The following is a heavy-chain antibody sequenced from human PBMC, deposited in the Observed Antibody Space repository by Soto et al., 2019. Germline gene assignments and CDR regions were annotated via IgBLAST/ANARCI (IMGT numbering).Heavy chain of an antibody. D-gene: IGHD5-12*01. CDR3: ARDKGYAFHWSSSSGMDV. CDR1: GYTFSNFG. CDR2: ISGYNGNT. V-gene: IGHV1-18*01. J-gene: IGHJ6*02. Sequence: ASVKVSCKASGYTFSNFGLSWVRQAPGQGLEWMGWISGYNGNTNSAQKFQGRVTMTTDTSTSTAYMEVRSLTSDDTAVYYCARDKGYAFHWSSSSGMDVWGQGTTVTVSS.